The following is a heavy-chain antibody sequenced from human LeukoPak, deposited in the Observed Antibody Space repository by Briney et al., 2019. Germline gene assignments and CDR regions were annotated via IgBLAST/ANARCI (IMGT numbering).Heavy chain of an antibody. Sequence: SQTLSLTCTVSGGSISSGSYYWSWIRQPAGKGLEWIGRIYTSGSTNYNPSLKSRVTISVDTSKNQFSLKLSSVTAADTAVYYCARDSWFGELGYWGQGTLVTVSS. CDR1: GGSISSGSYY. D-gene: IGHD3-10*01. CDR2: IYTSGST. J-gene: IGHJ4*02. V-gene: IGHV4-61*02. CDR3: ARDSWFGELGY.